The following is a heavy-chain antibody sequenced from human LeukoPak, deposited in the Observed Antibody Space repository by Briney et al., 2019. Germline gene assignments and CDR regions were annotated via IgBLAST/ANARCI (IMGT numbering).Heavy chain of an antibody. CDR1: GYTFTGYY. CDR3: ARGLTAGTSDY. D-gene: IGHD6-19*01. CDR2: INPNSGGT. Sequence: ASVNVSCKASGYTFTGYYMHGVRQPPGQGLEGMGWINPNSGGTNYAQRFQGRVAMTSDTSIRAAYVALSTLRSDDTAVYYCARGLTAGTSDYWGQGTLVTVSS. V-gene: IGHV1-2*02. J-gene: IGHJ4*02.